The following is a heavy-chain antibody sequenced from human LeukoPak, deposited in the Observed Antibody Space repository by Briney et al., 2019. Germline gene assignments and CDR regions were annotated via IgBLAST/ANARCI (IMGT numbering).Heavy chain of an antibody. CDR1: GGSISGYY. V-gene: IGHV4-59*08. D-gene: IGHD6-25*01. J-gene: IGHJ6*02. Sequence: SQTLSLTCTVSGGSISGYYWNWIRQPPGKGLEWIGYIYYSGSTSYNPSLKSRVTVSVDTTKNQFSLKLSSVTAADTAVYYCGRHPSGYYSHGLDVWGQGTTVTVSS. CDR3: GRHPSGYYSHGLDV. CDR2: IYYSGST.